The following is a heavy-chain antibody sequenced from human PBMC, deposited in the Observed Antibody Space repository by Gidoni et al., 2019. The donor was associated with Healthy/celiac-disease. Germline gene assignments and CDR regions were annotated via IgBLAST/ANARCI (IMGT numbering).Heavy chain of an antibody. CDR1: GFTFRSYA. V-gene: IGHV3-23*01. Sequence: EVQLLESGGGLVQPGGSLRLSCAASGFTFRSYAMSWVRQAPGKGLEWVSAISGSGGSTYYADSVKGRFTISRDNSKNTLYLQMNSLRAEDTAVYYCAKDRGSWYGNGYWGQGTLVTVSS. CDR2: ISGSGGST. D-gene: IGHD6-13*01. J-gene: IGHJ4*02. CDR3: AKDRGSWYGNGY.